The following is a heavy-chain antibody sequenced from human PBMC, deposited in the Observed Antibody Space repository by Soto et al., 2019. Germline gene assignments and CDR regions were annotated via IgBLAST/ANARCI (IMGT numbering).Heavy chain of an antibody. CDR2: INAGNGNT. V-gene: IGHV1-3*01. CDR3: ESVGGRGCPRDL. CDR1: GYIFTSYA. J-gene: IGHJ5*02. Sequence: QVQLVQSGAEVKKPGASVKVSCKASGYIFTSYANHWVRQAPGQRLEWMGWINAGNGNTKYSQKFQGRVTISRDTSASTVYVELSLLRLGAEAVYYCESVGGRGCPRDLWGQGTLVTVSS. D-gene: IGHD1-26*01.